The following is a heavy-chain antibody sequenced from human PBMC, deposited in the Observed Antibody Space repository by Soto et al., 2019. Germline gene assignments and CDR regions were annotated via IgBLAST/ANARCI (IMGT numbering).Heavy chain of an antibody. CDR2: VYYSGRT. CDR3: ARRAPDITAAGTQGFDP. Sequence: SETLSLTCTVSGGSISSSTYYWDWIRQPPGKGLEWIGSVYYSGRTYYNPSLRTRVTISVDTSKNQFSLKLSSVTAADTAVYFCARRAPDITAAGTQGFDPWGQGTLVTVSS. CDR1: GGSISSSTYY. V-gene: IGHV4-39*01. D-gene: IGHD6-13*01. J-gene: IGHJ5*02.